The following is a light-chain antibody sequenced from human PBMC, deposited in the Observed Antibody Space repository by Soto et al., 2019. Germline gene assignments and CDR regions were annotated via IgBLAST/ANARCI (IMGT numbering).Light chain of an antibody. CDR2: GVS. Sequence: EIVLAQSPGTLSLSPGERATLSCRASQRVSNTYLAWYQQKPGQAPRLLIYGVSSRATGIPDRFSGSGSGTDFTLTISRLEPEDFAVYFCQQRSDWPRITFGQGTRLEIK. CDR1: QRVSNTY. J-gene: IGKJ5*01. V-gene: IGKV3D-20*02. CDR3: QQRSDWPRIT.